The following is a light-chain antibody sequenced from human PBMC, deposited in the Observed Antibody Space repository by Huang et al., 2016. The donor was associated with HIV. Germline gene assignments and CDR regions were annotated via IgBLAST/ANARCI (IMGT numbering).Light chain of an antibody. Sequence: DIVLTQSPDSLAVSLGERATISCKSSQSLLSTSNNRNYLAWYQQSAGQPPKLLVSWAATRESGVPDRFRGNGSATDFTLIIDNLHTEDVALYFCQQYYSIPGFGQGTYVEV. J-gene: IGKJ1*01. CDR1: QSLLSTSNNRNY. V-gene: IGKV4-1*01. CDR2: WAA. CDR3: QQYYSIPG.